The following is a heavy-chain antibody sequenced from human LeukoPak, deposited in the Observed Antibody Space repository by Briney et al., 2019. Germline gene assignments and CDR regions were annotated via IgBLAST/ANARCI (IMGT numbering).Heavy chain of an antibody. J-gene: IGHJ4*02. D-gene: IGHD2-15*01. Sequence: PSQTLSLTCTVSGGSISSGGYYWSWIRQHPGKGLEWIGYIYYSGSTYYNPSLKSRVTISVDTSKNQFSLKLSSVTAADTAVYNCARSLRGGRNRDPGGYWGQGTLVTVSS. V-gene: IGHV4-31*03. CDR2: IYYSGST. CDR1: GGSISSGGYY. CDR3: ARSLRGGRNRDPGGY.